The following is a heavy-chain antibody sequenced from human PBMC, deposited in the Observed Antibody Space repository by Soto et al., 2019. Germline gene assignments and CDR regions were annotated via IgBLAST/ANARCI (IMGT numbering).Heavy chain of an antibody. CDR1: GDSIRSFY. D-gene: IGHD3-10*02. CDR3: ARQTTMLSPHDH. J-gene: IGHJ4*02. V-gene: IGHV4-59*01. CDR2: VRDSGNT. Sequence: PSETLSLTCTVSGDSIRSFYWSWFRQPPGKGLEWIGCVRDSGNTNYKPSLKSRVTMSVETPKNQLSLKLYSVTAADTAVYYCARQTTMLSPHDHWGQGTLVTVPS.